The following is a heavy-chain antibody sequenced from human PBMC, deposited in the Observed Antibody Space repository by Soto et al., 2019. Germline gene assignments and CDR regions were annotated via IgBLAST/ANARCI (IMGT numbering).Heavy chain of an antibody. CDR2: INHSGST. V-gene: IGHV4-34*01. CDR3: ARGRSSSLIALRYRDSSGYYYFDY. D-gene: IGHD6-19*01. Sequence: SETLSLTCAVYGGSFSGYYWSWIRQPPGKGLEWIGEINHSGSTSYNPSLKSRVTISVDTSKNQFSLKLSSVTAADTAVYYCARGRSSSLIALRYRDSSGYYYFDYWGQGTLVTVSS. CDR1: GGSFSGYY. J-gene: IGHJ4*02.